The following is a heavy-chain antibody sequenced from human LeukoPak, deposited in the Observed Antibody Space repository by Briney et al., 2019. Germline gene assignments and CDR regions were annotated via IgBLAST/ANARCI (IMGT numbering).Heavy chain of an antibody. J-gene: IGHJ4*02. D-gene: IGHD6-13*01. CDR1: GGSISSYY. CDR3: ARVSAAAAEV. Sequence: SETLSLTGTVSGGSISSYYWSWIRQPPGKGLEGIGYIYYSGRTTYNPSLKSRVTLSEDTSKNQFSLKLSSLSAADTAVYYCARVSAAAAEVWGQGTLVTVSS. V-gene: IGHV4-59*01. CDR2: IYYSGRT.